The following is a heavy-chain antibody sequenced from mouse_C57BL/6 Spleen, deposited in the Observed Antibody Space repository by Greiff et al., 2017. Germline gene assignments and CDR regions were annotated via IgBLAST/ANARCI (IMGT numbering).Heavy chain of an antibody. Sequence: VQLQQPGAELVMPGASVKLSCKASGYTFTSYWMHWVKQRPGQGLEWIGEIDPSDSYTNYNQKFKGKSTLTVDKSSSTAYMQLSSLTSEDSAVYYCASLLYYFDYWGQGTTLTVSS. CDR2: IDPSDSYT. D-gene: IGHD2-10*01. CDR3: ASLLYYFDY. CDR1: GYTFTSYW. J-gene: IGHJ2*01. V-gene: IGHV1-69*01.